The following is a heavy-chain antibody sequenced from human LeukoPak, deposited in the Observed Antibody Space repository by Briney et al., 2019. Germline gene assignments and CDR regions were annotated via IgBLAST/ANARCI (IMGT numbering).Heavy chain of an antibody. CDR3: ARDERLLSFLK. J-gene: IGHJ4*02. D-gene: IGHD3-3*01. CDR2: IRYDESDK. Sequence: GGSLRLSCATSGFTFSHYGMHWVRQAPGRGLDWVAHIRYDESDKYYADSVKGRFTISRDNSKNTLYLQMNSLRAEDTAIYYCARDERLLSFLKWGQGTLVTVSS. CDR1: GFTFSHYG. V-gene: IGHV3-30*02.